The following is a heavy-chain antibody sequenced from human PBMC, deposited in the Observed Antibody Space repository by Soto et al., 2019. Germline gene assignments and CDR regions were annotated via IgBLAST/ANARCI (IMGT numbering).Heavy chain of an antibody. CDR1: GGSFSGYY. Sequence: SETLSLTXAVYGGSFSGYYWSWIRQPPGKGLEWIGEINHSGSTNYNPSLKSRVTISVDTSKNQFSLKLSSVTAADTAVYYCARGGRPLIAARRGRGLFDYWGQGTLVTVSS. CDR3: ARGGRPLIAARRGRGLFDY. D-gene: IGHD6-6*01. CDR2: INHSGST. J-gene: IGHJ4*02. V-gene: IGHV4-34*01.